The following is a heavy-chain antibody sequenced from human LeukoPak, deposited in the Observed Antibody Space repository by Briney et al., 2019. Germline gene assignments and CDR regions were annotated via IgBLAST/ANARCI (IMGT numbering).Heavy chain of an antibody. D-gene: IGHD7-27*01. V-gene: IGHV3-23*01. Sequence: GSLRLXCGTSGFRFRTHAMTWVRQAPGKGLEWVSTITDVGDRALYIDSVRGRFTIFRDDSKNTLYLQMNSLRAEDTAVYYCTKDQDFRLGSMDFWGQGTLVTVSS. CDR3: TKDQDFRLGSMDF. CDR2: ITDVGDRA. CDR1: GFRFRTHA. J-gene: IGHJ4*02.